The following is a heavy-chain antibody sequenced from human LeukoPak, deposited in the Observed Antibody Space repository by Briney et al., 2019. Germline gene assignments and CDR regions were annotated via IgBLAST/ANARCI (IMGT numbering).Heavy chain of an antibody. Sequence: SETLSLTCTVSGRSISSSSYYWGWIRQPPGKGLEWIGSIYYSGSTYYNPSLKSRVTISVDTSKNQFSLKLSSVTAADTAVYYCASQYRSSTSCLNWFDPWGQGTLVTVSS. CDR1: GRSISSSSYY. CDR3: ASQYRSSTSCLNWFDP. CDR2: IYYSGST. V-gene: IGHV4-39*01. J-gene: IGHJ5*02. D-gene: IGHD2-2*01.